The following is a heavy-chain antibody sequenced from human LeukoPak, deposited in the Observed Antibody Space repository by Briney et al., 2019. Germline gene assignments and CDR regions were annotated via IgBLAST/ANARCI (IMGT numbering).Heavy chain of an antibody. J-gene: IGHJ6*03. V-gene: IGHV3-21*04. Sequence: GGSLRLSCAASGFSFSDYNMNWVRQAPGKALEWVSSITSTGTYIFYGDSVKGRFTISRDNARNSLYLQMNGLRPKDTAVYYCARDPYSGNYGPYYYYYMDVWGKGTTVTISS. D-gene: IGHD1-26*01. CDR3: ARDPYSGNYGPYYYYYMDV. CDR2: ITSTGTYI. CDR1: GFSFSDYN.